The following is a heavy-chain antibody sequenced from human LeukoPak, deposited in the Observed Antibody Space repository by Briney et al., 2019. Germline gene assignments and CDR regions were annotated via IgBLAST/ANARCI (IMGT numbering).Heavy chain of an antibody. Sequence: GGTLRLSCAASGFTFSGSAMHWVRQASGKGLEWVGRIRSKANSYATAYAASVKGRFTISRDDSKNTAYLQMNSLKTEDTAVYYCTRHGNEKLVDYWGQGTLVTVSS. J-gene: IGHJ4*02. CDR3: TRHGNEKLVDY. V-gene: IGHV3-73*01. CDR1: GFTFSGSA. CDR2: IRSKANSYAT. D-gene: IGHD1-1*01.